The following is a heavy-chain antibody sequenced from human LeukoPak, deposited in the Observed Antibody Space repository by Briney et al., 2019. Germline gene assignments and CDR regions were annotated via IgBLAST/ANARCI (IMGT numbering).Heavy chain of an antibody. V-gene: IGHV3-48*01. CDR2: ISSSSTTI. J-gene: IGHJ3*02. CDR1: GFTFSTYS. Sequence: PGESLRLSCAASGFTFSTYSVNWVRQAPGKGLEWVSYISSSSTTIYYAGSVKGRFTISRDNAMNSVYLQMNSLRAEDTAVYYCARAKRNGFDIWGQGTMVTVSS. CDR3: ARAKRNGFDI.